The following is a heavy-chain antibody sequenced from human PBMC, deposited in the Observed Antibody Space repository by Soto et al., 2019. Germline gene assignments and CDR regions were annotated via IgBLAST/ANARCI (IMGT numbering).Heavy chain of an antibody. CDR3: ARENVVVPAAKWNAFDI. Sequence: ASVKVSCKASGYTFTSYAMHWVCQAPGQRLEWMGWINAGNGNTKYSQKFQGRVTITRDTSASTAYMELSSLRSEDTAVYYCARENVVVPAAKWNAFDIWGQGTMVTVSS. D-gene: IGHD2-2*01. CDR1: GYTFTSYA. J-gene: IGHJ3*02. CDR2: INAGNGNT. V-gene: IGHV1-3*01.